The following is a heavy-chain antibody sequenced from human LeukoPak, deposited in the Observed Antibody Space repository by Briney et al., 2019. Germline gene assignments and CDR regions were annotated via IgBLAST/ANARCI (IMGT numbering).Heavy chain of an antibody. D-gene: IGHD2-15*01. V-gene: IGHV1-46*01. CDR2: INPSGGST. Sequence: ASVKVSCKASGYTFTSYYIHWVRQAPGQGLEWMGIINPSGGSTSYAQKFQGRVTMTRDTSTSTVYMELSSLRSEDTAVYYCARDFGRYCSGGSCSPYYYYGMDVWGQGTTVTVSS. CDR1: GYTFTSYY. J-gene: IGHJ6*02. CDR3: ARDFGRYCSGGSCSPYYYYGMDV.